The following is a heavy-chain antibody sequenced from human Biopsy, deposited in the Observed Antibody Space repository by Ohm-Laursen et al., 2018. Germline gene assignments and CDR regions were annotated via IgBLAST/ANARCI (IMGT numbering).Heavy chain of an antibody. CDR3: ARDISPSTFPENTLDN. CDR2: MSRNNGFI. D-gene: IGHD2/OR15-2a*01. J-gene: IGHJ3*02. V-gene: IGHV3-9*01. Sequence: RSLRLSCAAAGFKFDDYAMHWVRQTPGKGLEWVSGMSRNNGFIGYADSVRGRFTISRDNGQNSLYLQMNNLITKDTAVYYCARDISPSTFPENTLDNWGQGTMVTVSS. CDR1: GFKFDDYA.